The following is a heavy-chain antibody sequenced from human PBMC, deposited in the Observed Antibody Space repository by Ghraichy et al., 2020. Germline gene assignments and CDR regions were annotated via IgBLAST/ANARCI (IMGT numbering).Heavy chain of an antibody. V-gene: IGHV4-61*02. Sequence: SETLSLTCTVSGGSISSSNYYWSWIRQPAGKGLEWIGRISTSGTTNYNPSLKSRVTMSVDTSKDQFSLKLNSVSAADTAVYYCARVSGGSDDFFDYWGQGTLVTVSS. CDR1: GGSISSSNYY. CDR3: ARVSGGSDDFFDY. J-gene: IGHJ4*02. CDR2: ISTSGTT. D-gene: IGHD2-15*01.